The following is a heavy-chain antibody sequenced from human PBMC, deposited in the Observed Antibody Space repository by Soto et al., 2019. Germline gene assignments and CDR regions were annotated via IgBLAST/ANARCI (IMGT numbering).Heavy chain of an antibody. D-gene: IGHD6-13*01. Sequence: DSVKGRFTISRDNAKNSLYLQMNSLRAEDTAVYYGARRISNNWYWDYWGQGTLVTVSS. V-gene: IGHV3-7*01. CDR3: ARRISNNWYWDY. J-gene: IGHJ4*02.